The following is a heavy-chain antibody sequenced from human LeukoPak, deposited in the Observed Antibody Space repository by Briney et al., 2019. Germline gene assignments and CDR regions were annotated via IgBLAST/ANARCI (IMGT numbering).Heavy chain of an antibody. Sequence: ASVKVSCKASGYTFTDYGISWVRQAPGQGLEWMGWISTYNGDTNYAQKFQGRVTMTTDTSTSTAYMDLRSLRSDDTAVYYCARFVRYTTSSDYWGQGTLVTVSS. J-gene: IGHJ4*02. CDR2: ISTYNGDT. V-gene: IGHV1-18*01. CDR3: ARFVRYTTSSDY. D-gene: IGHD5-24*01. CDR1: GYTFTDYG.